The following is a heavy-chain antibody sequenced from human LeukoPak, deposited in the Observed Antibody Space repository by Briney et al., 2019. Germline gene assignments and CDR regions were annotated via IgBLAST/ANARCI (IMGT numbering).Heavy chain of an antibody. D-gene: IGHD3-22*01. Sequence: PGGSPRLSCAASGFTFSSYWMSWVRQAPGKGLEWVANIKQDGSEKYYVDSVKGRFTISRDNAKNSLYLQMNSLRAEDTAVYYCASRPYYYDSSGYSWGQGTLVTVSS. V-gene: IGHV3-7*01. CDR2: IKQDGSEK. CDR3: ASRPYYYDSSGYS. CDR1: GFTFSSYW. J-gene: IGHJ4*02.